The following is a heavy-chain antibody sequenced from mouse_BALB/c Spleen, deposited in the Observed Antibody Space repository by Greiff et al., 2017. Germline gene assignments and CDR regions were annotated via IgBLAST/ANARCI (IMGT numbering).Heavy chain of an antibody. CDR2: IDPFNGGT. CDR1: GYSFTSYY. V-gene: IGHV1S135*01. CDR3: ARTGYFDY. Sequence: QLQQSGPELMKPGASVKISCKASGYSFTSYYMHWVKQSHGKSLEWIGYIDPFNGGTSYNQKFKGKATLTVDKSSSTAYMHLSSLTSEDSAVYYCARTGYFDYWGQGTTLTVSS. J-gene: IGHJ2*01.